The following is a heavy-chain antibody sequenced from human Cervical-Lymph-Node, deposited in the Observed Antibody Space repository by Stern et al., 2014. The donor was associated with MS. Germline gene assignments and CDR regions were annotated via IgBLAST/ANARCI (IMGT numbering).Heavy chain of an antibody. D-gene: IGHD3-10*01. V-gene: IGHV4-31*02. Sequence: DQLVESVPGLVKPSQTLSLTCTVSGGSITRGGDYWSWVRQRPGKGLEWVGYIIYSGSSYYNPSLKSRVTISVDTSKNQFSLRLTSVTAADTAVYYCARFSLFGEYYFDSWGQGTLVTVSS. CDR2: IIYSGSS. J-gene: IGHJ4*02. CDR3: ARFSLFGEYYFDS. CDR1: GGSITRGGDY.